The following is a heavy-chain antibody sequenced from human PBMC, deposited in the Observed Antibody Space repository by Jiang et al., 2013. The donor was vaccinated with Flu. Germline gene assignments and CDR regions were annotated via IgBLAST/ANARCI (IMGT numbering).Heavy chain of an antibody. CDR2: MNPNSGNT. J-gene: IGHJ6*02. D-gene: IGHD1-1*01. CDR3: ARVEIGPWDYGMDV. V-gene: IGHV1-8*01. CDR1: GYTFTSYD. Sequence: EVKKPGASVKVSCKASGYTFTSYDINWVRQATGQGLEWMGWMNPNSGNTGYAQKFQGRVTMTRNTSISTAYMELSSLRSEDTAVYYCARVEIGPWDYGMDVWGQGTTVTVSS.